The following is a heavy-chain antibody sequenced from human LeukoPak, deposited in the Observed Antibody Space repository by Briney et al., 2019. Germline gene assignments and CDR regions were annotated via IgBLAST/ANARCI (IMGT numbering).Heavy chain of an antibody. J-gene: IGHJ4*02. D-gene: IGHD3-3*01. CDR2: INPSGGST. CDR3: ARDTHTIFGVVIRYYFDY. V-gene: IGHV1-46*01. CDR1: GYTFTSYY. Sequence: GASVKVSCKASGYTFTSYYMHWVRQAPGQGLEWMGIINPSGGSTNYAQKLQGRVTMTTDTSTSTAYMELRSLRSDDTAVYYCARDTHTIFGVVIRYYFDYWGQGTLVTVSS.